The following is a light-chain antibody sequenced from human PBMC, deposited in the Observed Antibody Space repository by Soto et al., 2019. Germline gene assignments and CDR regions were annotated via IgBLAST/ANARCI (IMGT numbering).Light chain of an antibody. CDR3: SSYTTISTLV. V-gene: IGLV2-8*01. CDR1: SRDVGNYNF. J-gene: IGLJ1*01. CDR2: EVT. Sequence: QSALTQPPSASGSPGQSVTISCTGTSRDVGNYNFVSWYQRHPGKAPKLVVYEVTKRPSGVPDRFSGSKSGHTPSLTVSGLQGEDEADYYCSSYTTISTLVFGTGTKLTVL.